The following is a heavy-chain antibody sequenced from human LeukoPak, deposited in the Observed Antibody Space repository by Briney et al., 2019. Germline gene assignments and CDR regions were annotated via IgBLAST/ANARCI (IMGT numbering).Heavy chain of an antibody. CDR2: ISSSSSHI. CDR3: ARDGGGFAFGI. D-gene: IGHD3-16*01. Sequence: GGSLRLSCAASGFTFTIYSMNWVRQAPGKGLEWVSSISSSSSHIYYADSLKGRLTISRDNAKNSLYLQMNSLRAEDTAVYYCARDGGGFAFGIWGQGTMVTVSS. J-gene: IGHJ3*02. CDR1: GFTFTIYS. V-gene: IGHV3-21*01.